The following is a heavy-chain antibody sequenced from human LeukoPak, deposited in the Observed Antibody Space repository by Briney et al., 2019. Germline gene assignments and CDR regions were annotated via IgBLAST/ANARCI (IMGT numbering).Heavy chain of an antibody. CDR2: IYTSGST. CDR3: AREGTDSWPPDVY. CDR1: GGSISSYY. V-gene: IGHV4-4*07. Sequence: SETLSLTCTVSGGSISSYYWSWIRQAAGKGLEWVGRIYTSGSTNYNPSLKSRVTMSVDTSKKQCSLKLSSVSAADTAVYYCAREGTDSWPPDVYSGEGTLVTVSS. J-gene: IGHJ4*02. D-gene: IGHD1-1*01.